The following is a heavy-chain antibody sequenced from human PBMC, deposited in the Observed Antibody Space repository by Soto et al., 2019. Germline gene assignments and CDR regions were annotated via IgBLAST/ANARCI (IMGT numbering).Heavy chain of an antibody. CDR3: TNVDSESDS. Sequence: EVHLVESGGGLVKPGGSLRLSCAASGLTFSRYSMNWIRQAPGKGLEWVSSISTSGDFIYYRDSVRGRFTISRDNARNSLYLQMNSRRVEDTALYAGTNVDSESDSWGQGTLVTISS. D-gene: IGHD2-8*01. CDR2: ISTSGDFI. V-gene: IGHV3-21*04. J-gene: IGHJ5*02. CDR1: GLTFSRYS.